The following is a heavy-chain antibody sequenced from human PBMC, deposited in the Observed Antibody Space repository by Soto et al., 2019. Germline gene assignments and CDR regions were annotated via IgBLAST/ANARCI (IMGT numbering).Heavy chain of an antibody. CDR3: ARIVGIRNSIGQRYYFDY. CDR2: IYYSGST. V-gene: IGHV4-39*01. CDR1: GGSVSSTSYY. D-gene: IGHD6-19*01. Sequence: QLQLQESGPGLVKPSETLSLTCTVSGGSVSSTSYYWGWIRQPPGKGLEWIGSIYYSGSTYYNPSLQSRGPIYVGTSKNQFYLKLSSLTAADTAVYYCARIVGIRNSIGQRYYFDYWGQGTLVTVSS. J-gene: IGHJ4*02.